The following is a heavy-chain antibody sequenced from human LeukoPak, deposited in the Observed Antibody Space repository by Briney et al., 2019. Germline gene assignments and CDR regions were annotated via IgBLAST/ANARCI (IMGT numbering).Heavy chain of an antibody. V-gene: IGHV3-48*03. CDR1: GFTFSSYE. J-gene: IGHJ6*04. D-gene: IGHD3-10*02. Sequence: GGCLRLSCAASGFTFSSYEMNWVRQARAKGLEWGSYISSSGRTIYYADSVKGRFTISRDNAKNSLYLQMNSLRAEDTAVYYFAELGITMIGGVWGKGTTVTISS. CDR3: AELGITMIGGV. CDR2: ISSSGRTI.